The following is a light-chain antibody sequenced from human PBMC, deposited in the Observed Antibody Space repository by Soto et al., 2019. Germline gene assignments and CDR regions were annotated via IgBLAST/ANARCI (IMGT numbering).Light chain of an antibody. CDR1: QDIGTK. V-gene: IGKV3-15*01. J-gene: IGKJ1*01. CDR2: DVS. CDR3: QQYYHWRT. Sequence: EIVMTQSPAILSVSPGERGTLSCRASQDIGTKLAWYQQKPGQAPSLLMYDVSTRASAAPARFSGSGSGSEFTLTISSLQAEDFAIYFCQQYYHWRTFGQGTRVEIK.